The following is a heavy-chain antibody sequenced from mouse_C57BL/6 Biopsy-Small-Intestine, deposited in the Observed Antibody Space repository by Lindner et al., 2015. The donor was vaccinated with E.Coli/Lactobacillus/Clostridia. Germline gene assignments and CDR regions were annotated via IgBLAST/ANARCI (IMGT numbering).Heavy chain of an antibody. V-gene: IGHV1-84*01. CDR3: ARGDGAYDEFDY. Sequence: VQLQESGPELVKPGTSVQISCKASGYTFTDYYINWVKQRPGQGLEWIGWIYPGSSNSQYNENFKGKATLTVDTSSNTAYMQLSSLTSEDSAVYFCARGDGAYDEFDYWGQGTTLTVSS. D-gene: IGHD2-13*01. CDR1: GYTFTDYY. J-gene: IGHJ2*01. CDR2: IYPGSSNS.